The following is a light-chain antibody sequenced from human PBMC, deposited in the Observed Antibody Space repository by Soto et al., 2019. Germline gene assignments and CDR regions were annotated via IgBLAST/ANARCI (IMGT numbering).Light chain of an antibody. J-gene: IGLJ1*01. CDR1: SSDVGGYNY. V-gene: IGLV2-14*03. Sequence: QSALTQPASVSGSPGQSITISCTGTSSDVGGYNYVSWYQQHPGKAPKLMIYDVSSRPSGVSNRFSGSKSGNTASLTISGLQAEDEADYYCSSYTSSSTLCVLGTGTKLTVL. CDR2: DVS. CDR3: SSYTSSSTLCV.